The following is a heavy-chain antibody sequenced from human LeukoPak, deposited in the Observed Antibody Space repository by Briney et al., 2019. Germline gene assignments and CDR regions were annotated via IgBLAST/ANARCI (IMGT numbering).Heavy chain of an antibody. D-gene: IGHD6-13*01. J-gene: IGHJ4*02. CDR1: GYTFTCYY. Sequence: ASVKVSCKASGYTFTCYYMHWVRQAPGQGLEWMGWINPNSGGTNYAQKFQGRVTMTRDTSISTAYMELSRLRSDDTAVYYCARDLGIAAYYFDYWGQGTLVTVSS. CDR3: ARDLGIAAYYFDY. V-gene: IGHV1-2*02. CDR2: INPNSGGT.